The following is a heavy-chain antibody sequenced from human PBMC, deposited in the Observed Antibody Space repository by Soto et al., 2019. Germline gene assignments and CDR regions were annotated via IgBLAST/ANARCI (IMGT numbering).Heavy chain of an antibody. CDR3: ARLYDFWSGYYLKYFDY. J-gene: IGHJ4*02. Sequence: SETLSLTCAVYGGSFSGYYWTWIRQPPGKGLEWIGEINHRGSTNHNPSLKSRATISVDRSKNQFSLKLSSVTAADTAVYYCARLYDFWSGYYLKYFDYWGQGSLVTVSS. CDR1: GGSFSGYY. V-gene: IGHV4-34*04. D-gene: IGHD3-3*01. CDR2: INHRGST.